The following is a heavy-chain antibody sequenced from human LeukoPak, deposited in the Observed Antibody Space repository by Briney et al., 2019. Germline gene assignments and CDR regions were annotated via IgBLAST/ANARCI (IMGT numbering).Heavy chain of an antibody. CDR1: GYTFTGYY. CDR2: INPNSGGT. J-gene: IGHJ4*02. CDR3: AREPHYYDSSGYSGIDY. D-gene: IGHD3-22*01. Sequence: ASVKVSCKASGYTFTGYYMHWVRQAPGQGLEWMGWINPNSGGTNYAQKFQGRVTITRDTSISTAYMELSRLRSDDTAVYYCAREPHYYDSSGYSGIDYWSQGTLVTVSS. V-gene: IGHV1-2*02.